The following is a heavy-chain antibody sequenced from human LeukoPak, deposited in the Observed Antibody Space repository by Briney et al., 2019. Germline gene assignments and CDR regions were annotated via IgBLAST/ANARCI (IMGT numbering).Heavy chain of an antibody. J-gene: IGHJ4*02. CDR2: ISGSGGST. V-gene: IGHV3-23*01. CDR3: AMIEQVVSNVEGGY. D-gene: IGHD6-6*01. CDR1: GFTFSSYA. Sequence: GGSLRLSCAASGFTFSSYAMSWVRQDPGKGLEWVSAISGSGGSTYYADSVKGRFTISRDNAKNSLYLQMNSLRADDTAVYFCAMIEQVVSNVEGGYWGQGTLVTVSS.